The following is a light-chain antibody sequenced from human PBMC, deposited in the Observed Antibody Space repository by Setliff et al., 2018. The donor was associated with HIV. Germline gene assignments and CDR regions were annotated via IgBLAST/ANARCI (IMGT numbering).Light chain of an antibody. V-gene: IGLV2-11*01. CDR3: SSFAGLLHV. CDR1: SSDVGSYNY. J-gene: IGLJ1*01. CDR2: DVT. Sequence: QSALTQPRSVSGSPGQSVTIPCTGTSSDVGSYNYVTWYQQHPGKVPKLMIYDVTRRPSGVSDRFSGSRSVNTASLTLSGLQAEDEADYYCSSFAGLLHVFGTGTKVTVL.